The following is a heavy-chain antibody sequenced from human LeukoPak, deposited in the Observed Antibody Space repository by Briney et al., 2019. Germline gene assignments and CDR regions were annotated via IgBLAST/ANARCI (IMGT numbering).Heavy chain of an antibody. D-gene: IGHD1-26*01. CDR2: ISGSGGST. V-gene: IGHV3-23*01. CDR3: ARGGGINY. J-gene: IGHJ4*02. CDR1: GFTFSSYG. Sequence: GGSLRLSCAASGFTFSSYGMSWVRQAPGKGLEWVSAISGSGGSTYYADSVKGRFTISRDNAKNSLYLQMNSLRAEDTAVYYCARGGGINYWGQGTLVTVSS.